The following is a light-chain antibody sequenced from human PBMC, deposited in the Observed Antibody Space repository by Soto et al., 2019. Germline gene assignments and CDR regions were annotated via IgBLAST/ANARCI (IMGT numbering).Light chain of an antibody. Sequence: QSVLTHPASVSGCPGQSITISCTGTNSDVGGYNYVSWYQQHPGKVPKLMIFAVSDRPSGVSNRFSGSKSGNTASLTISGLQAEDEADYYCCSYTTSATLVFGGGTKLTVL. CDR3: CSYTTSATLV. J-gene: IGLJ2*01. CDR1: NSDVGGYNY. CDR2: AVS. V-gene: IGLV2-14*01.